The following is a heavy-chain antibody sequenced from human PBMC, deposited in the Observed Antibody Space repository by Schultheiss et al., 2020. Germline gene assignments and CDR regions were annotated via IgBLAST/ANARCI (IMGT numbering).Heavy chain of an antibody. CDR3: AKDIRGTYSYSGMDV. CDR1: GFKFDDYA. D-gene: IGHD6-13*01. V-gene: IGHV3-9*01. CDR2: IGTAGDT. Sequence: GGSLRLSCAASGFKFDDYAMHWVRQAPGKGLEWVSAIGTAGDTYYPGSVKGRFTISRDNAKNSLYLQMNSLRAEDTALYYCAKDIRGTYSYSGMDVWGQGTTVTVSS. J-gene: IGHJ6*02.